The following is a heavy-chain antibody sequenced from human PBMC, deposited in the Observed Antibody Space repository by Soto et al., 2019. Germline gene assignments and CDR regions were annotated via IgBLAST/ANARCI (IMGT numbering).Heavy chain of an antibody. CDR1: GFTFSSYG. CDR3: ARALMPGGRYYYYGMDV. D-gene: IGHD2-8*01. J-gene: IGHJ6*02. Sequence: GGSLRLSCAASGFTFSSYGMHWVRQAPGKGLVWVSRINSDGSSTSYADSVKGRFTISRDNAKNTLYMQMNSLRAEDTAVYYCARALMPGGRYYYYGMDVWGQGTTVTVSS. V-gene: IGHV3-74*01. CDR2: INSDGSST.